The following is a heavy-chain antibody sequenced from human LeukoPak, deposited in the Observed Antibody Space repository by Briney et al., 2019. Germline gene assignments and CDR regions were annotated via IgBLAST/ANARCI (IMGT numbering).Heavy chain of an antibody. Sequence: GASVKVSCKASGYTFTSYYMHWVRQAPGQGLEWMGIINPSGGSTSYAQKFQGRVTMTRDTSTSTVYMELSSLRSEDTAVYYCARGLFSEHSGSYPVGYWGQGTLVTVSS. CDR1: GYTFTSYY. CDR3: ARGLFSEHSGSYPVGY. D-gene: IGHD1-26*01. J-gene: IGHJ4*02. CDR2: INPSGGST. V-gene: IGHV1-46*01.